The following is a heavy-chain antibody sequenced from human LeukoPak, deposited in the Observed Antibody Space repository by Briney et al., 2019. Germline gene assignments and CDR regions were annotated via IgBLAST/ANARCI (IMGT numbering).Heavy chain of an antibody. CDR3: AKVYLVRGVTRYYFDY. D-gene: IGHD3-10*01. V-gene: IGHV3-23*01. CDR1: GFTFSSYA. Sequence: TGGSLRLSCAASGFTFSSYAMSWVRQAPGKGLEWVSAISGSGGSTYYADPVKGRFTISRDNSKNTLYLQMNSLRAEDTAVYYCAKVYLVRGVTRYYFDYWGQGTLVTVSS. J-gene: IGHJ4*02. CDR2: ISGSGGST.